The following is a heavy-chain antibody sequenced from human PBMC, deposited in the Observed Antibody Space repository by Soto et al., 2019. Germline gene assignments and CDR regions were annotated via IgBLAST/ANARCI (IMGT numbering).Heavy chain of an antibody. D-gene: IGHD5-12*01. CDR3: ARPRGYSGYDPVYYYYGMDV. J-gene: IGHJ6*02. V-gene: IGHV3-30-3*01. CDR2: ISYDGSNK. Sequence: GGSLRLSCAASGFTFSSYAMHWVRQAPGKGLEWVAVISYDGSNKYYADSVKGRFTISRDNSKNTLYLQMNSLRAEDTAVYYCARPRGYSGYDPVYYYYGMDVWGQGTTVTVSS. CDR1: GFTFSSYA.